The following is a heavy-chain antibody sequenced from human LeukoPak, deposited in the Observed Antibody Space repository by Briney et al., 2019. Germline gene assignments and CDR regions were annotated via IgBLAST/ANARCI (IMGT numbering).Heavy chain of an antibody. CDR3: AKTRPYCSGGSCYPYYFDY. CDR2: ISGSGDAT. V-gene: IGHV3-23*01. D-gene: IGHD2-15*01. J-gene: IGHJ4*02. CDR1: GITFSNYA. Sequence: PGGSLRLSCAASGITFSNYAMSWVRQAPGKGLEWVSVISGSGDATFYADSVKGRFTISRDNSKNTLSLQMNSLRAEDTAVYYCAKTRPYCSGGSCYPYYFDYWGQGTLVTVSS.